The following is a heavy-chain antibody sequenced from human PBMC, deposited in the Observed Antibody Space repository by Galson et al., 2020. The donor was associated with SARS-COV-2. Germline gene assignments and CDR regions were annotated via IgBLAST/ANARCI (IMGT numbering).Heavy chain of an antibody. V-gene: IGHV6-1*01. CDR3: ARGLAGGNYYDTFDY. CDR2: TYYRSKWYN. Sequence: RQGTTYYRSKWYNDYAVYVKSRITINADTSRNQFSLQLNSVTPEDTAVYYCARGLAGGNYYDTFDYWGQGSRVTVS. D-gene: IGHD1-26*01. J-gene: IGHJ4*02.